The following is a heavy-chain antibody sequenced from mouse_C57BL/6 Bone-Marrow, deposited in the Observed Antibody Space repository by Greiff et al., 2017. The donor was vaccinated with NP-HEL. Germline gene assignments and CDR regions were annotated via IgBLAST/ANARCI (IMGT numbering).Heavy chain of an antibody. Sequence: EVQLQQSGPELVKPGASVKISCKASGYTFTDYYMNWVKQSHGKSLEWIGDINPNNGGTSYNQKFKGKATLTVDKSSSTAYMELRSLTSEDSAVYYCARKLRLRFPWFAYWGQGTLVTVSA. V-gene: IGHV1-26*01. CDR2: INPNNGGT. CDR1: GYTFTDYY. J-gene: IGHJ3*01. D-gene: IGHD3-2*02. CDR3: ARKLRLRFPWFAY.